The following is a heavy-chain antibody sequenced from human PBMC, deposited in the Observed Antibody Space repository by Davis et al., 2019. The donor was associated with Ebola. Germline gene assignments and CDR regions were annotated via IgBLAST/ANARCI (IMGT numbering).Heavy chain of an antibody. CDR3: ANRSPGVPGPGPH. Sequence: GESLKISCTDSVITFSSYAMSWVRQAPGKGLEWVSAISGSGGSTYYADSVKGRFTISRDNSKNTLYLQMNSLRAEDTAVYYCANRSPGVPGPGPHWGQGTLVTVSS. V-gene: IGHV3-23*01. J-gene: IGHJ4*02. CDR1: VITFSSYA. D-gene: IGHD3-10*01. CDR2: ISGSGGST.